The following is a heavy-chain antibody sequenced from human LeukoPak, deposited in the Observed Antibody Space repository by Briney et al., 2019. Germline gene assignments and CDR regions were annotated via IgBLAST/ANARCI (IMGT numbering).Heavy chain of an antibody. J-gene: IGHJ4*02. Sequence: GGSLRLSCAASGFSFSTYAMSWVRQAPGKGLEWVSGVNGNGGSTSYADSVKGRFTIFRDNSKNTVYLQMNSLRVEDTAVYYCAKDLSGAHDYWGQGTVVTVSS. V-gene: IGHV3-23*01. CDR3: AKDLSGAHDY. D-gene: IGHD4-17*01. CDR1: GFSFSTYA. CDR2: VNGNGGST.